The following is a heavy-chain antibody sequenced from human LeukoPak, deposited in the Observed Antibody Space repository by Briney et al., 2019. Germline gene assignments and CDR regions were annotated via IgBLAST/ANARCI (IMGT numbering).Heavy chain of an antibody. CDR1: GFTFSSYA. CDR3: AKSDDSSGYYYDAGY. J-gene: IGHJ4*02. CDR2: ISGSGGST. V-gene: IGHV3-23*01. D-gene: IGHD3-22*01. Sequence: GGSLRLSCAASGFTFSSYAMSWVRQAPGKGLEWVSAISGSGGSTYYADSVKGRFTISRDNSKNTLYLQMNSLRAEDTAVYYCAKSDDSSGYYYDAGYWGQGTLVTVSS.